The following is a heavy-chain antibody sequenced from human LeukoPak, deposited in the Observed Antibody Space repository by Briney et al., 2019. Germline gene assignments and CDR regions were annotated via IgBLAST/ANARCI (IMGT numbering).Heavy chain of an antibody. V-gene: IGHV4-59*12. Sequence: PSETLSLTCTVSGGSISSYYWSWVRQPPGKGLEWIGYIYYSGSTYYNPSLKSRVTISVDTSKNQFSLKLSSVTAADTAVYYCARGGRITMIVVAKDAFDIWGQGTMVTVSS. J-gene: IGHJ3*02. CDR2: IYYSGST. CDR1: GGSISSYY. CDR3: ARGGRITMIVVAKDAFDI. D-gene: IGHD3-22*01.